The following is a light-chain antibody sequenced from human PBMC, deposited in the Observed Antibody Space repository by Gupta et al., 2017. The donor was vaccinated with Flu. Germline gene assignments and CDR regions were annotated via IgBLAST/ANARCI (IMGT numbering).Light chain of an antibody. CDR2: KVS. Sequence: DVVMTQSPLSLPVTLGQPASVSCRSSESLVFTDGNTYLSWFQQRPGQSPRRLIYKVSNRDSGVPDRFSGSGSNTDFTLEISRVEAEDVGVYYCMQGTHWPPTFGQGTKVEVK. J-gene: IGKJ1*01. CDR1: ESLVFTDGNTY. CDR3: MQGTHWPPT. V-gene: IGKV2-30*01.